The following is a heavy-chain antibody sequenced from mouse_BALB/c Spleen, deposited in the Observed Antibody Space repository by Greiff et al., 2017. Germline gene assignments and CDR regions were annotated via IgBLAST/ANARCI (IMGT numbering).Heavy chain of an antibody. CDR3: ARDGYDERFAY. V-gene: IGHV1-87*01. CDR2: IYPGDGDT. Sequence: VQLQQSGAELARPGASVKLSCKASGYTFTSYWMQWVKQRPGQGLEWIGAIYPGDGDTRYTQKFKGKATLTADKSSSTAYMQLSSLASEDSAVYYCARDGYDERFAYWGQGTLVTVSA. J-gene: IGHJ3*01. D-gene: IGHD2-2*01. CDR1: GYTFTSYW.